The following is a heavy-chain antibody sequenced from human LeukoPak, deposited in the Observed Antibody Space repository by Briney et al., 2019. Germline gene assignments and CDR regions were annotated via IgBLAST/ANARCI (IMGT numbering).Heavy chain of an antibody. CDR1: GFTFSSYW. CDR2: IKQDGGET. J-gene: IGHJ4*02. CDR3: ARYIWGSHRDFDC. D-gene: IGHD3-16*02. V-gene: IGHV3-7*01. Sequence: GGSLRLSCAASGFTFSSYWMSWVRQAPGKGLEWVANIKQDGGETYYVDSVKGRFTISRDNAKNSLYLQMNSLRVEDTAVYYCARYIWGSHRDFDCWGQGTLVTVSS.